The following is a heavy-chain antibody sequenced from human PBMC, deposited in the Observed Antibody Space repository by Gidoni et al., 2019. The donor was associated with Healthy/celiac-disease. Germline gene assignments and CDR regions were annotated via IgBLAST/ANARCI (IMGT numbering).Heavy chain of an antibody. CDR1: GFTFSSSW. CDR3: ARAQWLVQGY. V-gene: IGHV3-7*01. J-gene: IGHJ4*02. Sequence: EVQLVESGGGLVQPGGSLRLSCAAAGFTFSSSWMSWVRQAPGKGLEWVANIKQDGSEKYYVDSVKGRFTISRDNAKNSLYLQMNSLRAEDTAVYYCARAQWLVQGYWGQGTLVTVSS. CDR2: IKQDGSEK. D-gene: IGHD6-19*01.